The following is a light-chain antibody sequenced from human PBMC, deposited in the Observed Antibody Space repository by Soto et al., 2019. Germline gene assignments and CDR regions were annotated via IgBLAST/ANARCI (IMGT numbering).Light chain of an antibody. V-gene: IGKV3-15*01. CDR2: GAS. CDR3: QQYNKSPPYT. J-gene: IGKJ2*01. Sequence: EIVMTQSPANLSVSPGERATLSCRASQSVSSNLAWYQQKPGQGPRLLIYGASTRANGIPARFSGSGSGTEFTLTISSLQSEDFAVYYCQQYNKSPPYTFGQGTKVEIK. CDR1: QSVSSN.